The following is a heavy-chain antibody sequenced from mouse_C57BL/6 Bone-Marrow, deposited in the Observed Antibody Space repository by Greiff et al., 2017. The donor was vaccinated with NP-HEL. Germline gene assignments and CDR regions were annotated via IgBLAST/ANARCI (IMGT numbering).Heavy chain of an antibody. CDR3: ANGNYPYFDY. CDR1: GYTFTSYW. D-gene: IGHD2-1*01. CDR2: IDPSDSYT. J-gene: IGHJ2*01. Sequence: VQLQQPGAELVKPGASVKLSCKASGYTFTSYWMQWVKQRPGQGLEWIGEIDPSDSYTNYNQKFKGKATLTVDTSSSTAYMQLSSLTSEDPAVYYCANGNYPYFDYWGQGTTLTVSS. V-gene: IGHV1-50*01.